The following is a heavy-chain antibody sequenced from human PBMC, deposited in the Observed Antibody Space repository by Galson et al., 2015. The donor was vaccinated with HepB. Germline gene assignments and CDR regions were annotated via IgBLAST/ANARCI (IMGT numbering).Heavy chain of an antibody. CDR2: IVVGSDNT. J-gene: IGHJ5*02. D-gene: IGHD3-16*01. CDR3: AVPYYDYVWGSYET. CDR1: GFTFTSSA. Sequence: SVKVSCKASGFTFTSSAVQWVRQARGQRLGWIGWIVVGSDNTNYAQRFQERVTITRDMSTSTAYMELSSLRSEDTAVYYCAVPYYDYVWGSYETWGQGTLVTVSS. V-gene: IGHV1-58*01.